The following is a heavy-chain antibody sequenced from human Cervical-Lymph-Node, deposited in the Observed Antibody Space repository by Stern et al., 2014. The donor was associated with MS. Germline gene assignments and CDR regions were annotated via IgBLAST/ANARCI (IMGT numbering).Heavy chain of an antibody. D-gene: IGHD2-2*01. CDR2: ISSRGTII. CDR1: GFTFSDLY. Sequence: VHLVESGGGLVKPGGSLRLSCAASGFTFSDLYMSWIRQAPGKGLEYVSFISSRGTIIFYADSVKGRFPVSRDNTKNSLFLQMNSLRAEDTAVYYCARHQEYQLVGGNFSYGMDVWGQGTTVTVS. CDR3: ARHQEYQLVGGNFSYGMDV. J-gene: IGHJ6*02. V-gene: IGHV3-11*01.